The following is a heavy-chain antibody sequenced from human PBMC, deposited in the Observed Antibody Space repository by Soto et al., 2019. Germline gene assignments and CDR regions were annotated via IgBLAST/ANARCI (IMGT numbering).Heavy chain of an antibody. J-gene: IGHJ3*02. CDR3: ARGPEEAAAAGTQDAFDI. V-gene: IGHV4-34*01. Sequence: SETLSLTCAVYGGSFSGYYWSWIRQPPGKGLEWIGEINHSGSTNYNPSLKSRVTISVDTSKNQFSLKLSSVTAADTAVYYCARGPEEAAAAGTQDAFDIWGQGTMVTVSS. CDR1: GGSFSGYY. CDR2: INHSGST. D-gene: IGHD6-13*01.